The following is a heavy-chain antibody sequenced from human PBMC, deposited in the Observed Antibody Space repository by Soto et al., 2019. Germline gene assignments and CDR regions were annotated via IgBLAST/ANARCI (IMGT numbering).Heavy chain of an antibody. CDR2: IYWDDDK. D-gene: IGHD1-1*01. V-gene: IGHV2-5*02. CDR3: VHRAGIDGNWNGGYFDY. Sequence: QITLRESGPTRVKPTQTLTLTCTFSGFSLSARPVAVGWIRQPPGKALERLALIYWDDDKRYSPSLMSRLTINKDTSKNHVVLTMTNMDPLDTAIYYCVHRAGIDGNWNGGYFDYWGQGALVTVSS. J-gene: IGHJ4*02. CDR1: GFSLSARPVA.